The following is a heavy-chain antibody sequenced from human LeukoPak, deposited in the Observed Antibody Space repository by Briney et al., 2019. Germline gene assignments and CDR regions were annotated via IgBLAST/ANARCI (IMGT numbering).Heavy chain of an antibody. V-gene: IGHV3-33*06. CDR3: AKSAQDYYGSGSYYYPYYDYFIDV. J-gene: IGHJ6*03. CDR2: IYYDGNNK. Sequence: GGSLRLSCEASGFTFSNYGLQWVRQAPGKGLEWVALIYYDGNNKIYSDSVKDRFTISRDNSKNTLFLQMNSLRAEDSAVYYCAKSAQDYYGSGSYYYPYYDYFIDVWGKGTTVTVSS. D-gene: IGHD3-10*01. CDR1: GFTFSNYG.